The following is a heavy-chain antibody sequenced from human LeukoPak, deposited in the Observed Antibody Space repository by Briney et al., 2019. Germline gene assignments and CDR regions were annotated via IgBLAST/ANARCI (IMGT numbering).Heavy chain of an antibody. CDR2: VIPIFSTT. D-gene: IGHD6-13*01. V-gene: IGHV1-69*05. CDR3: ARAPPKQLLHLY. Sequence: SVTVSCKASGGTFNSYAISWVRQAPGQGLEWMGAVIPIFSTTNYAQKFQGRVAITTDESTNTAYMELTSLKSEDTAVYYCARAPPKQLLHLYWGQGTLVTVSS. CDR1: GGTFNSYA. J-gene: IGHJ4*02.